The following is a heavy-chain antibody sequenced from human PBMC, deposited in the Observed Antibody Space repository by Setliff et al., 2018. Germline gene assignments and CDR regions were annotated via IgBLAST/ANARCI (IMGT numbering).Heavy chain of an antibody. CDR1: GFTFSSYA. CDR2: ISGSGGST. CDR3: ARDGGEY. D-gene: IGHD3-16*01. V-gene: IGHV3-23*01. J-gene: IGHJ4*02. Sequence: GSLRLSCAASGFTFSSYAMSWVRQAPGKGLEWVSAISGSGGSTYDADSVKGRFTISRDNAKNSLYLQMNSLRAEDTAVYYCARDGGEYWGQGTLVTVSS.